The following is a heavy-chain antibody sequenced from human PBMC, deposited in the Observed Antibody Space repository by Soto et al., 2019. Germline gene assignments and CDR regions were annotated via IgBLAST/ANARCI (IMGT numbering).Heavy chain of an antibody. CDR3: ARGRPGDYAFDY. Sequence: QVQLQESGPGLVKPSETLSLTCTVSGGSISSYYWSWIRQPPGKGLEWIGYIYYSGSTNYNPSLKSRVTISVDTSKNQFSLKLSSVTAADTAVYYCARGRPGDYAFDYWGQGTLVTVSS. V-gene: IGHV4-59*01. D-gene: IGHD4-17*01. J-gene: IGHJ4*02. CDR1: GGSISSYY. CDR2: IYYSGST.